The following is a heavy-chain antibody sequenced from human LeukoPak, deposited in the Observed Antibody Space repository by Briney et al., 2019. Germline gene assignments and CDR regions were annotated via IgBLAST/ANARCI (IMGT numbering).Heavy chain of an antibody. Sequence: SETLSLTCTVSGGSSSSYYWSWIRQPAGKGLEWIGRIYTSGSTNYNPSLKSRVTMSVDTSKNQFSLKLSSVTAADTAVYYCAGQYCSSTSCYDLDYWGQGTLVTVSS. CDR2: IYTSGST. D-gene: IGHD2-2*01. V-gene: IGHV4-4*07. J-gene: IGHJ4*02. CDR3: AGQYCSSTSCYDLDY. CDR1: GGSSSSYY.